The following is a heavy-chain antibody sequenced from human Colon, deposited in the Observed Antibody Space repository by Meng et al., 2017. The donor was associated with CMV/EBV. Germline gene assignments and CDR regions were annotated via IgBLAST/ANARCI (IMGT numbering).Heavy chain of an antibody. V-gene: IGHV1-18*01. CDR2: ISGYNGDT. D-gene: IGHD3-3*01. Sequence: ASVKVSCKASDYTFTNHGINWVRQAPGQGLEWMGWISGYNGDTNYAQKFQGRFTMTTDTSTSTAYMELRSLRSDDTAVYYCARGYDFWNGHYDYRGQGTLVTVSS. J-gene: IGHJ4*02. CDR1: DYTFTNHG. CDR3: ARGYDFWNGHYDY.